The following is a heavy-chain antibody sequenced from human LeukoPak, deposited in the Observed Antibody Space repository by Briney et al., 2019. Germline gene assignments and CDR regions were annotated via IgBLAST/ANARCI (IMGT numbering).Heavy chain of an antibody. Sequence: SGTLPLTCAVYGGSFSGYYWSWIRQPPGKGLEWIGEINHSGSTNYNPSLKSRVTISVDTSKNQFSLNLSSVTAADTAVYYCARRIWYHDILTAYNIWGQGTPVTVSS. J-gene: IGHJ4*02. CDR3: ARRIWYHDILTAYNI. CDR2: INHSGST. D-gene: IGHD3-9*01. CDR1: GGSFSGYY. V-gene: IGHV4-34*01.